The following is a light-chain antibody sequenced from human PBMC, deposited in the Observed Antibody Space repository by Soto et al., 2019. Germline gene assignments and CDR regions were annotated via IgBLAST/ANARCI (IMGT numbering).Light chain of an antibody. J-gene: IGKJ4*01. CDR2: AAT. Sequence: IQLTQSPSSLSASVGDRVTITCRASPAISSYLAWYQQKPGKAPKLLIYAATTLQSGVPSRFSGSGSGTDFTLTISSLQPEDFATYYCQQLDSFLVTVGGGTKVEIK. CDR1: PAISSY. V-gene: IGKV1-9*01. CDR3: QQLDSFLVT.